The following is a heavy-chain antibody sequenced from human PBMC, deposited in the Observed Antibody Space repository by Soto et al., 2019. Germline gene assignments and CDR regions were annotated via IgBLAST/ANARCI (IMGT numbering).Heavy chain of an antibody. J-gene: IGHJ4*01. D-gene: IGHD3-22*01. Sequence: GXSLILSCVASGFTFSNAWINCVRQAPLKGLEWVGCIKSKTDGGTTDYAEPVKGRFAISRDDSNNMVYLQMNSLKIEDTAVYYCTTDSYSTIIIVRFDYWGHGTLVTVSS. V-gene: IGHV3-15*07. CDR1: GFTFSNAW. CDR3: TTDSYSTIIIVRFDY. CDR2: IKSKTDGGTT.